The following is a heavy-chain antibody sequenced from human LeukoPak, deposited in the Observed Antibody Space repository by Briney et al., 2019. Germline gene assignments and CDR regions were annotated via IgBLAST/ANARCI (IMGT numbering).Heavy chain of an antibody. D-gene: IGHD3-10*01. V-gene: IGHV3-48*04. CDR2: ISSSSSTI. Sequence: GGSLRLSCAASGFTFSSYSMNWVRQAPGKGLEWVSYISSSSSTIYYADSVKGRFTISRDNAKNSLYLQMNSLRAEDTAVYYCARVQYYGSGSYYNWFDPWGQGTLVTVSS. J-gene: IGHJ5*02. CDR3: ARVQYYGSGSYYNWFDP. CDR1: GFTFSSYS.